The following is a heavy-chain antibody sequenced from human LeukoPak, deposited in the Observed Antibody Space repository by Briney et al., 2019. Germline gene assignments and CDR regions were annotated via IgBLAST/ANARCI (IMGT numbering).Heavy chain of an antibody. CDR3: ARAGTGPYHYYGMDV. Sequence: GGSLRLSCAGSGFTFSGYDMHWVRRATGKGLEWVSAIGTDGAPYYSDSVKGRFAISRENAKSSLYLQVNSLRAGDTAVYYCARAGTGPYHYYGMDVWGQGTTVTVPS. V-gene: IGHV3-13*05. CDR1: GFTFSGYD. D-gene: IGHD1-7*01. J-gene: IGHJ6*02. CDR2: IGTDGAP.